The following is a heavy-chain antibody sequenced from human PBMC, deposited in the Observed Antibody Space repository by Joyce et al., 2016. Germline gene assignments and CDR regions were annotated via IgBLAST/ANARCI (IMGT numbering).Heavy chain of an antibody. D-gene: IGHD1-7*01. J-gene: IGHJ5*02. CDR1: GYTFTTYD. Sequence: QVQLVQSGAEVKKPGASVKVSCKASGYTFTTYDINWVRQASGQGREWMGWMNPNSVNTGYAQKFQGRVTMTRNTSLSTAYMELRSLRSEDTAIYYCARETTNFDPWGQGTLVTVSS. CDR2: MNPNSVNT. V-gene: IGHV1-8*01. CDR3: ARETTNFDP.